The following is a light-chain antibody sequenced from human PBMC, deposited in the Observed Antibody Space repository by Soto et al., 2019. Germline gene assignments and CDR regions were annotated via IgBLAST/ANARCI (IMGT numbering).Light chain of an antibody. CDR3: QQYNNWPWT. V-gene: IGKV3-15*01. J-gene: IGKJ1*01. Sequence: EIVMTQSPATLSVSPGERATLSCRASQSVSSNLAWYQQKPGQAPRPLIYGASTRATGIPARFSGSGSGTEFTLPISSLQSEEFAVYYCQQYNNWPWTFGQGTKVEIK. CDR1: QSVSSN. CDR2: GAS.